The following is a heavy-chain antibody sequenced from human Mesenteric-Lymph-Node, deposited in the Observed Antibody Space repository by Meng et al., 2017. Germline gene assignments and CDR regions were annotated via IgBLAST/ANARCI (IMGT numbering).Heavy chain of an antibody. CDR2: IYYSGTT. CDR3: ARRYSSSWYALGAFDI. J-gene: IGHJ3*02. D-gene: IGHD6-13*01. CDR1: GGSMNNYY. Sequence: GSLRLSCSVSGGSMNNYYWSWIRQSPGKGLEWIGYIYYSGTTNYNPSLKSRVTISVDKSKNQFSLKLSSVTAADTAVYYCARRYSSSWYALGAFDIWGQGTMVTVSS. V-gene: IGHV4-59*12.